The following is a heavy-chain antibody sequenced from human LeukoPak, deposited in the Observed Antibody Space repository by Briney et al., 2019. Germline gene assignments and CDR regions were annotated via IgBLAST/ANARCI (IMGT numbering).Heavy chain of an antibody. CDR1: GFTFSTYE. Sequence: GGSQRLSCAASGFTFSTYEMNWVRQAPGKGLEWVSYISGSGSPIYYADSVKGRFTISRDNAKNSLYLQMNSLRAEDTSVYSFASGGRSAWYYWGQGTLVTVSS. D-gene: IGHD6-19*01. J-gene: IGHJ4*02. V-gene: IGHV3-48*03. CDR2: ISGSGSPI. CDR3: ASGGRSAWYY.